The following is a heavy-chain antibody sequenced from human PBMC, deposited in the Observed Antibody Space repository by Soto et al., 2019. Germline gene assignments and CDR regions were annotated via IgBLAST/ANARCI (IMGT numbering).Heavy chain of an antibody. V-gene: IGHV1-69*13. Sequence: ASVKVSCKASGGTFSSYAISWVRQAPGQGLEWMGGIIPIFGTANYAQKFQGRVTITADESTSTAYMELSSLRSEDTAVYYCARAILEWQTDNWFDPWGQGTLVTVSS. J-gene: IGHJ5*02. CDR2: IIPIFGTA. D-gene: IGHD3-3*01. CDR1: GGTFSSYA. CDR3: ARAILEWQTDNWFDP.